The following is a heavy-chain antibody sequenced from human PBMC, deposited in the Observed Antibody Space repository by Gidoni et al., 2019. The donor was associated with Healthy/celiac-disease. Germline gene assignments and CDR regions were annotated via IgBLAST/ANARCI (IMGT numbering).Heavy chain of an antibody. J-gene: IGHJ6*03. Sequence: QVQLQQWGAGLLKPSETLSLTCAVYGGSFSGYYWSWIRQPPGKGLEWIGEINHSGSTNYNPSLKSRVTISVDTSKNQFSLKLSSVTAADTAVYYCARGHGGYSYGYSGYYYMDVWGKGTTVTVSS. CDR3: ARGHGGYSYGYSGYYYMDV. D-gene: IGHD5-18*01. CDR1: GGSFSGYY. V-gene: IGHV4-34*01. CDR2: INHSGST.